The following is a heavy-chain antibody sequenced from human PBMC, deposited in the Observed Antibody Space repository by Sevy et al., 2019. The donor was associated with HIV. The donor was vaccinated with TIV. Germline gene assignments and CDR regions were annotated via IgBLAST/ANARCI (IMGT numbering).Heavy chain of an antibody. CDR1: GDSISSYF. D-gene: IGHD2-15*01. CDR2: IYYSGSS. Sequence: SETLSLTCNVSGDSISSYFWSWFRQPPGKGLEWIGYIYYSGSSEYNPSLRSRVIISIDTSKKYLSMKLTSVTAADTAVYYCARDSAVVPRALVYWGQEPWSPSPQ. V-gene: IGHV4-59*01. CDR3: ARDSAVVPRALVY. J-gene: IGHJ4*01.